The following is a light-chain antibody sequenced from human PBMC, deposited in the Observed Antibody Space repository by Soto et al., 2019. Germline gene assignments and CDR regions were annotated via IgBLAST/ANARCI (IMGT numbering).Light chain of an antibody. CDR1: QILLYNNTYHY. J-gene: IGKJ5*01. Sequence: EIVITHSPLTLPATPVDPASISFMSSQILLYNNTYHYLDWYVQKPGQSPQLLIYFGSNRAPGVPDRFSGSGSGTDFTLKINRVEAEDVGTYYCMQALQSLNFGQGTRLEIK. CDR3: MQALQSLN. V-gene: IGKV2-28*01. CDR2: FGS.